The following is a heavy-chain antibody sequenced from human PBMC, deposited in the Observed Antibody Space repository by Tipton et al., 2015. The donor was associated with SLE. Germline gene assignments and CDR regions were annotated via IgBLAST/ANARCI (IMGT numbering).Heavy chain of an antibody. D-gene: IGHD2-8*01. CDR2: LKSKTFGGTL. J-gene: IGHJ3*02. V-gene: IGHV3-15*01. CDR3: TTAGPLVDAKSWRTTFDI. CDR1: GFTFSDAW. Sequence: SLRLSCAASGFTFSDAWMSWVRQAPGKGLEWVGRLKSKTFGGTLDYAALVKGRFTISRDDSKNTFYLQMNSLKTEDTAVYYCTTAGPLVDAKSWRTTFDIWGRGTMVTVSS.